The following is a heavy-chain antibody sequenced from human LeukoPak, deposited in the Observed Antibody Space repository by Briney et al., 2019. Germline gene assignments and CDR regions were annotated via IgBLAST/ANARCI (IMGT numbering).Heavy chain of an antibody. CDR3: ARGSAIFGVVTAPPNRYYGMDV. D-gene: IGHD3-3*01. J-gene: IGHJ6*02. V-gene: IGHV4-34*01. Sequence: SETLSLTCAVYGGSFSGYYWSWIRQPPGKGLEWIGEINHSGSTNYNPSLKSRVTISVDTSKNQSSLKLSSVTAADTAVYYCARGSAIFGVVTAPPNRYYGMDVWGQGTTVTVSS. CDR1: GGSFSGYY. CDR2: INHSGST.